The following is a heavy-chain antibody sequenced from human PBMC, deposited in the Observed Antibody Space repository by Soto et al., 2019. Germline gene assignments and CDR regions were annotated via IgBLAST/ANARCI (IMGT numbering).Heavy chain of an antibody. J-gene: IGHJ4*02. V-gene: IGHV3-23*01. D-gene: IGHD3-22*01. Sequence: PGGSLRLSCAASGFTFISYAMSWVRQAPGKGLEWVSAISGSVGSTYYADSVKGRFTISRDNSKNTLYLQMNSLRAEDTAVYYCAKGRSSGYYFPFDYWGQGTLVTVSS. CDR1: GFTFISYA. CDR2: ISGSVGST. CDR3: AKGRSSGYYFPFDY.